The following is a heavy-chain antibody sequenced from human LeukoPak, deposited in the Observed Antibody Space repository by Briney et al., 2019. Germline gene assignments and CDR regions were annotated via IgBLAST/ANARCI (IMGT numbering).Heavy chain of an antibody. D-gene: IGHD6-13*01. CDR3: ARGLAAAVDY. CDR1: GFTFSSYS. V-gene: IGHV3-48*01. J-gene: IGHJ4*02. CDR2: ISSSSSTI. Sequence: GGSLRLSCAASGFTFSSYSMNWVRQAPGKGLEWVSYISSSSSTIYYADSVKGRFTISRDNAKNSLYLQMNSLRAEDTAVYYCARGLAAAVDYWGQGTLVTVSS.